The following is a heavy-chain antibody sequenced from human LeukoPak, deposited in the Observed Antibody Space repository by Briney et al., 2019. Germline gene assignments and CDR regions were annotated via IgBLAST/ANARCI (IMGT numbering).Heavy chain of an antibody. CDR1: GFTFSSYW. V-gene: IGHV3-7*01. J-gene: IGHJ4*02. D-gene: IGHD1-1*01. CDR2: IKQDGSEK. Sequence: HAGGSLRLSCAVSGFTFSSYWLSWVRQAPGKGLEWVANIKQDGSEKYYVDSVEGRFTISRDNAKNSLYLQMNSLRVEDTAVYYCAKDGHWTFDYWGQGTLVTVSS. CDR3: AKDGHWTFDY.